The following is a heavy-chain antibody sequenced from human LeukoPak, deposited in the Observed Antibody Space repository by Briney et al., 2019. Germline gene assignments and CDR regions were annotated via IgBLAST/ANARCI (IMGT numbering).Heavy chain of an antibody. D-gene: IGHD3-3*01. CDR2: IYYSGST. V-gene: IGHV4-59*01. CDR3: ASRSSIWSGYQDTLYYFDS. J-gene: IGHJ4*02. Sequence: SETQSLTCTVSGGSISSYYWSWIRQPPGKRLEWIGHIYYSGSTNYNPSLKSRVTISVDTSKNQFPLKLSSVTAADTAVYYCASRSSIWSGYQDTLYYFDSWGQGTLVTVSS. CDR1: GGSISSYY.